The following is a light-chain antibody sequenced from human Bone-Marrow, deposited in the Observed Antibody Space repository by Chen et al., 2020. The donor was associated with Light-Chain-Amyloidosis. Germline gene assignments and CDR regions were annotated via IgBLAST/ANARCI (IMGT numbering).Light chain of an antibody. Sequence: QSALTQPASVSGSPGQSITISCTGSSSDVGTYNLVSWYQHHPGKAPKLIIYEAKKRPSGVSNRFSGSRSGYTASLTISGLKAEDEADYYCCSYAGRGKMFGGGTKLTVL. J-gene: IGLJ3*02. V-gene: IGLV2-23*01. CDR3: CSYAGRGKM. CDR1: SSDVGTYNL. CDR2: EAK.